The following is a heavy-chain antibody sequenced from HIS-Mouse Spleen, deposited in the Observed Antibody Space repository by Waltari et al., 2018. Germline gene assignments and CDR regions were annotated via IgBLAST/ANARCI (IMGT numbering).Heavy chain of an antibody. Sequence: QVQLVESGGGVVQPGRSLRLSCAASGFTFSSYALPCVRPAPGKGLEWVAVISYDGSNKYYADSVKGRFTISRDNSKNTLYLQMNSLRAEDTAVYYCARDRLGGSGSYYFDYWGQGTLVTVSS. CDR3: ARDRLGGSGSYYFDY. D-gene: IGHD3-10*01. CDR1: GFTFSSYA. CDR2: ISYDGSNK. V-gene: IGHV3-30*04. J-gene: IGHJ4*02.